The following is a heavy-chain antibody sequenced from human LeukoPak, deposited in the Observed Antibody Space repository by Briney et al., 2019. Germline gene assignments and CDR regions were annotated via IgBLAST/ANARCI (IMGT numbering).Heavy chain of an antibody. D-gene: IGHD6-19*01. J-gene: IGHJ6*03. Sequence: KPSETPSLTCAVHGGSFSGYYWGWIRQPPGKGLEWTGGINHSGSTNYNPSLKSRVTISVDTSKNQFSLKLSSVTAADTAVYYCARVGWGYYYYYYMDVWGKGTTVTVSS. CDR2: INHSGST. CDR3: ARVGWGYYYYYYMDV. CDR1: GGSFSGYY. V-gene: IGHV4-34*01.